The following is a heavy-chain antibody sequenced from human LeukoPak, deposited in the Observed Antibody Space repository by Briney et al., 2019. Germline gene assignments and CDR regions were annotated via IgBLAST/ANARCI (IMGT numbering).Heavy chain of an antibody. J-gene: IGHJ2*01. CDR1: GGSISSYY. V-gene: IGHV4-59*01. CDR3: ARDPQYYYDSSGYLGWYFDL. Sequence: SETLSLTCTVSGGSISSYYWSWIRQPPGKGLEWIGYIYYSGSTNYNPSLKSRVTISVDTSKNQFSLKLSSVTAADTAVYHCARDPQYYYDSSGYLGWYFDLWGRGTLVTVSS. CDR2: IYYSGST. D-gene: IGHD3-22*01.